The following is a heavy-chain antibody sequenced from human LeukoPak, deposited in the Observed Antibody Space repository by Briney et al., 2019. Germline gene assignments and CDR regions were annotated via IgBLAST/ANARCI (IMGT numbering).Heavy chain of an antibody. V-gene: IGHV3-66*02. J-gene: IGHJ4*02. CDR3: ARGAEYYDFWSGSTLYYFDY. D-gene: IGHD3-3*01. CDR1: GFTVSSNY. CDR2: IYSGGST. Sequence: GGSLRLSCAASGFTVSSNYMSWVRQAPGKALDWVSVIYSGGSTYYADSVKGRFTISRDNSKNTLYLQMNSLRAEDTAVYYCARGAEYYDFWSGSTLYYFDYWGQGTLVTVSS.